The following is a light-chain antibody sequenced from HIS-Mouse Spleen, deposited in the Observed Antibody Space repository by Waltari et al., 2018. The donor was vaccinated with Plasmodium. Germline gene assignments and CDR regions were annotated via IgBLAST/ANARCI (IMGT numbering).Light chain of an antibody. Sequence: EIVMTQSPATLSVSPGERATLSCRASQSVSSNLAWYQQKPAQAPRRLIYGASTRATGIPARFSGSGSGTEFTLTISSLQSEDFAVYYCQQYNNWSFTFGPGTKVDIK. J-gene: IGKJ3*01. CDR3: QQYNNWSFT. CDR1: QSVSSN. V-gene: IGKV3-15*01. CDR2: GAS.